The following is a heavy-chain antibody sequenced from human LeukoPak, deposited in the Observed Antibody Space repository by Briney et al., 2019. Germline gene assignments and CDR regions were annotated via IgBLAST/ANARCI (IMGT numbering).Heavy chain of an antibody. CDR3: ARDIRGGGDYDY. Sequence: GGSLRLSCAAPGFTFSSYGMHWVRQAPGQGLEWMGIINPSGGSTSYAQKFQGRVTMTRDTSTSTVYMELSSLRSEDTAVYYCARDIRGGGDYDYWGQGTLVTVSS. J-gene: IGHJ4*02. CDR1: GFTFSSYG. V-gene: IGHV1-46*01. D-gene: IGHD2-21*01. CDR2: INPSGGST.